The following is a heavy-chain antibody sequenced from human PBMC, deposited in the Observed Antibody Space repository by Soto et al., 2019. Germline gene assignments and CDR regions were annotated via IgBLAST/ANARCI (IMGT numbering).Heavy chain of an antibody. V-gene: IGHV3-23*01. J-gene: IGHJ4*02. CDR2: ISSSGGSA. CDR3: ARGATSPSY. CDR1: GFTFSSYG. Sequence: EVQLLESGGGLVQPGGSLRLSCAASGFTFSSYGMSWVRQAPGKGLEWVSAISSSGGSAYYADSVKGRFTISRDNSKNGLYLQMDSLRAEDTAVYYCARGATSPSYWGQGTLVTVSS.